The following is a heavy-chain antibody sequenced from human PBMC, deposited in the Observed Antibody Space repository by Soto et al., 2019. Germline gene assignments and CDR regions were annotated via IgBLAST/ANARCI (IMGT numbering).Heavy chain of an antibody. V-gene: IGHV4-61*01. J-gene: IGHJ4*02. CDR1: GGSVSSGSYY. D-gene: IGHD1-1*01. CDR2: IYYSGST. CDR3: ARDVGGLRRPGRGDFFDY. Sequence: QVQLQESGPGLVKPSETLALTCTVSGGSVSSGSYYWSWIRQPPGQGLEWIGYIYYSGSTNYNPSLASRVTISVDTSQTQFSLKLSYVAAADTAVYYCARDVGGLRRPGRGDFFDYWGQGTLVTVSS.